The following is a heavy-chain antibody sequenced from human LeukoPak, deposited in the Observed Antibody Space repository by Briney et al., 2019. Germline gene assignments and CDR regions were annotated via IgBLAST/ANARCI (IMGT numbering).Heavy chain of an antibody. CDR3: ARGPADYNKLTPGGRAGYKYESESTPFDY. V-gene: IGHV4-39*07. J-gene: IGHJ4*02. CDR2: IYYSGST. Sequence: SETLSLTCTVSGGSISSSSYCWGWIRQPPGKGLEWIGSIYYSGSTYYNPSLKSRVTISVDTSKNQFSLKLSSVTAADTAVYYCARGPADYNKLTPGGRAGYKYESESTPFDYWGQGTLVTVSS. D-gene: IGHD5-24*01. CDR1: GGSISSSSYC.